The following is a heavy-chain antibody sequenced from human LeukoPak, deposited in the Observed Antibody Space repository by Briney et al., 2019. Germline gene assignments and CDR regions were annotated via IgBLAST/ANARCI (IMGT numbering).Heavy chain of an antibody. CDR3: TTDLQQWLSDY. V-gene: IGHV3-15*01. CDR2: IKSKTDGGTT. Sequence: GGSLRLSCAASGFTFSNAWMSWVRQAPGKGLEWVGRIKSKTDGGTTDYAAPVKGRFTISRDDSKNTLYLQMDSLKTEDTAVYYCTTDLQQWLSDYWGQGTLVTVSS. J-gene: IGHJ4*02. D-gene: IGHD6-19*01. CDR1: GFTFSNAW.